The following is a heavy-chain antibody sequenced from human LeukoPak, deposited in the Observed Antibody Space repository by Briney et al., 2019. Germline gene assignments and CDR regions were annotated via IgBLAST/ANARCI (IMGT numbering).Heavy chain of an antibody. CDR3: AKGETGTIGSSWYYFDY. Sequence: GGSLRLSCAASGFALRSYSVTWVRQAPGKGLEWVSSISSTSAYIYYAESVKGRFSISRDNAKNSLYLQMNSLRAEDMALYYCAKGETGTIGSSWYYFDYWGQGTLVTVSS. J-gene: IGHJ4*02. V-gene: IGHV3-21*04. CDR1: GFALRSYS. CDR2: ISSTSAYI. D-gene: IGHD6-13*01.